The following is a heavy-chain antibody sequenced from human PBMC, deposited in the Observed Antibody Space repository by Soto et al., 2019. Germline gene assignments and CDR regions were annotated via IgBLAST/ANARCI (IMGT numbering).Heavy chain of an antibody. D-gene: IGHD2-15*01. Sequence: QVQLQQWGAGLLKPSETLSLTCAVYGGSFSGYNWSWIRQPPGKGLEWIGEINHSGSTNYNPSVKSRVTISVDTSKNQFSLKLSSVTAADTAVYYCARFSGIGRLLTRDHWGQGTLVTVSS. V-gene: IGHV4-34*01. CDR2: INHSGST. J-gene: IGHJ4*02. CDR1: GGSFSGYN. CDR3: ARFSGIGRLLTRDH.